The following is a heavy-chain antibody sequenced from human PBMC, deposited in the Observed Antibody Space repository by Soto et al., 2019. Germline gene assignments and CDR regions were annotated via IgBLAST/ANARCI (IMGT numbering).Heavy chain of an antibody. V-gene: IGHV3-21*01. CDR1: GFTFSSYS. Sequence: PGGSLRISCAASGFTFSSYSMNWVRQAPGKGLEWVSSISSSSSYIYYADSVKGRFTISRDNAKNSLYLQMNSLRAEDTAVYYCARGYYDFWSGSAEDAFDIWGQGTMVTVSS. D-gene: IGHD3-3*01. CDR2: ISSSSSYI. CDR3: ARGYYDFWSGSAEDAFDI. J-gene: IGHJ3*02.